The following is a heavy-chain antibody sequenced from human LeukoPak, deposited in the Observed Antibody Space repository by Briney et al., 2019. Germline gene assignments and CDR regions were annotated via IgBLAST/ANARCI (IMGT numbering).Heavy chain of an antibody. CDR2: ISAYNGNT. V-gene: IGHV1-18*01. D-gene: IGHD4-11*01. CDR1: GYTFTSYG. CDR3: ARGGDSNYDNWFDP. Sequence: ASVKVSCKASGYTFTSYGISWVRQAPRQGLEWMGWISAYNGNTNYAQKLQGRVTMTTDTSTGTAYMELRSLRSDDTAVYYCARGGDSNYDNWFDPWGQGTLVTVSS. J-gene: IGHJ5*02.